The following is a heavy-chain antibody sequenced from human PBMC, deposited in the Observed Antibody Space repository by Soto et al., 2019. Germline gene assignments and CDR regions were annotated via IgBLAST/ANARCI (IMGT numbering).Heavy chain of an antibody. CDR3: AILVGYCSCGSCYPGAFDI. D-gene: IGHD2-15*01. Sequence: QVQLVESGGGVVQPGRSLRLSCAASGFTFSSYAMHWVRQAPGKGLEWVAVISYDGSNKYYADSVKGRFTISRDNSKNTLYLQMNSLRAEDTAVYYCAILVGYCSCGSCYPGAFDIWGQGTMVTVSS. J-gene: IGHJ3*02. CDR2: ISYDGSNK. CDR1: GFTFSSYA. V-gene: IGHV3-30-3*01.